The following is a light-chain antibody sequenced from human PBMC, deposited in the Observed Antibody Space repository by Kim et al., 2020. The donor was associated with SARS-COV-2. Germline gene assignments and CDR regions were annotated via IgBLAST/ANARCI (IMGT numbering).Light chain of an antibody. Sequence: SSELTQDPAVSVALGQTVRITCQGDSLRSYYASWYQQKPGQAPILVLSIKEIRPSGIPDRFSGSSSGNTASLTITGAQAEDEADYYCNFRDTSGHYYVFGGGTKVTVL. J-gene: IGLJ1*01. CDR3: NFRDTSGHYYV. V-gene: IGLV3-19*01. CDR2: IKE. CDR1: SLRSYY.